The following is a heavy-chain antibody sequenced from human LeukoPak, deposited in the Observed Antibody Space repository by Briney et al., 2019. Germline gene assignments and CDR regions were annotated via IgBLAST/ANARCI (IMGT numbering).Heavy chain of an antibody. CDR3: ARSSANYDFWSGYSYNFDY. CDR2: IYYSGST. Sequence: SETLSLTCTVSGGSISSYYWSWIRQPPGKGLEWIGYIYYSGSTNYNPSLKSRVTISVDTSKNQFSLKLSSVTAADTAVYYCARSSANYDFWSGYSYNFDYWGQGTLVTVSS. J-gene: IGHJ4*02. D-gene: IGHD3-3*01. V-gene: IGHV4-59*08. CDR1: GGSISSYY.